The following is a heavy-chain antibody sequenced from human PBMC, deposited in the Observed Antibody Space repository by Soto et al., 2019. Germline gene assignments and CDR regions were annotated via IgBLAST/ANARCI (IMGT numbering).Heavy chain of an antibody. J-gene: IGHJ4*02. D-gene: IGHD7-27*01. Sequence: ASETLSLTCTVSGGSISSYYWSWIRQPPGKGLEWIGYIYYSGSTNYNPSLKSRVTISVDTSKNQFSLKLSSVTAADTAVYYCARDPSYLGYFDYWGQGTLVTVSS. CDR2: IYYSGST. V-gene: IGHV4-59*01. CDR1: GGSISSYY. CDR3: ARDPSYLGYFDY.